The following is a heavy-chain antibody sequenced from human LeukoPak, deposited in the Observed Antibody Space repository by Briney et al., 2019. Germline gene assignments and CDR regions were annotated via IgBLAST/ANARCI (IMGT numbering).Heavy chain of an antibody. CDR2: IKHNGGEK. D-gene: IGHD3-22*01. J-gene: IGHJ4*02. CDR3: ARDRGWRTSGYYLYHFDY. Sequence: GGSLRLSCVASGFTFTDYFMSRVRQAPGKGLEWVASIKHNGGEKYYVDSVKGRFTISRDNAKNSLCLEMSSLRVEDTAVYYCARDRGWRTSGYYLYHFDYWGQGTLVTFAS. CDR1: GFTFTDYF. V-gene: IGHV3-7*01.